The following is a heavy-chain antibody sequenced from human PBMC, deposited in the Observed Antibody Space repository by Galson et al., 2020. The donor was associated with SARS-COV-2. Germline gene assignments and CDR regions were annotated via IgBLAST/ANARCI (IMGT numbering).Heavy chain of an antibody. CDR1: GFSLNTSGMS. V-gene: IGHV2-70*12. CDR3: ARFHMVRGVTYDYFDH. CDR2: IDWEDDK. J-gene: IGHJ4*02. D-gene: IGHD3-10*01. Sequence: GPTLVKPTQTLTLTCTFSGFSLNTSGMSVSWIRQPPGKALEWLALIDWEDDKYFSPSLKTRLSISKDTSKNQVVLSMANMDPADTATYYCARFHMVRGVTYDYFDHWGQGALVTVSS.